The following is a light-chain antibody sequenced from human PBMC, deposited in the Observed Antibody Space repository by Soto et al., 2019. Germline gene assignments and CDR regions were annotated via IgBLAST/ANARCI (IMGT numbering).Light chain of an antibody. Sequence: AIRMTQSPSSFSASTGDRVTITCRASQGISSYLAWYQQKPGKAPKLLIYAASTLQSGVPSRFSGSGSGTEFTLTISSLQPDDFATYYCQQCNSYPWTFGQGTKVDI. CDR1: QGISSY. CDR3: QQCNSYPWT. J-gene: IGKJ1*01. V-gene: IGKV1-8*01. CDR2: AAS.